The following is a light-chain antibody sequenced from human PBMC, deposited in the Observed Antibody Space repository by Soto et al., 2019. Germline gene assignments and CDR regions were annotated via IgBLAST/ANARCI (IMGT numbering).Light chain of an antibody. CDR3: QNWGTGIRV. CDR2: LNSDGSH. Sequence: QPVLTQSPSASASLGASVKLTCTLSSGHSSYAIEWYQQQQEKGPRYLMKLNSDGSHSQGDGIPDRFSGSSAGAERYLTISSLPAEDEAYYYCQNWGTGIRVFGGRTKLTVL. V-gene: IGLV4-69*01. J-gene: IGLJ2*01. CDR1: SGHSSYA.